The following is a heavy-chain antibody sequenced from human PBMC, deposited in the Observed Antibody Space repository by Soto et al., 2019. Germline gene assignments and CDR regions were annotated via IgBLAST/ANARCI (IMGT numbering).Heavy chain of an antibody. D-gene: IGHD5-12*01. Sequence: LTCTVSGGSISSYYWSWIRQPPGKGLEWIGYIYYSGSTNYNPSLKSRVTISVDTSKNQFSLKLSSVTAADTAVYYCARAPPYGLRRSSFDYWGQGTLVTVSS. CDR3: ARAPPYGLRRSSFDY. V-gene: IGHV4-59*01. CDR2: IYYSGST. CDR1: GGSISSYY. J-gene: IGHJ4*02.